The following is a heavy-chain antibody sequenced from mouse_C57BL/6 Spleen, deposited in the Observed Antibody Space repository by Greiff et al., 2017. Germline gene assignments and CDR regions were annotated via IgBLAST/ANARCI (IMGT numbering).Heavy chain of an antibody. CDR1: GYTFTSYW. J-gene: IGHJ4*01. CDR3: ARDVGGYYYAMDY. V-gene: IGHV1-53*01. D-gene: IGHD3-3*01. CDR2: INPSNGGT. Sequence: QVQLQQPGTELVKPGASVKLSCKASGYTFTSYWMHWVKQRPGQGLEWIGNINPSNGGTNYNEKFKSKATLTVDKSSSTAYMQLSSLTSEDSAVYYGARDVGGYYYAMDYWGQGTSVTVSS.